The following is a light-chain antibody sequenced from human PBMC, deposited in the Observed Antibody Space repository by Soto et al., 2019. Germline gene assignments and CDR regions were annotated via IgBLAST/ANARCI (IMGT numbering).Light chain of an antibody. CDR2: LNSDGSH. CDR1: SGHTNYA. J-gene: IGLJ3*02. CDR3: QTWGTGIQV. Sequence: QPVLTQSPSISASLGASVNLTCTLSSGHTNYAIAWHQQQPKKGPRFLMKLNSDGSHNRGDGIPDRFSGSSSGAERFLTVSSLQSEDEADYYCQTWGTGIQVFGGGTKVTVL. V-gene: IGLV4-69*01.